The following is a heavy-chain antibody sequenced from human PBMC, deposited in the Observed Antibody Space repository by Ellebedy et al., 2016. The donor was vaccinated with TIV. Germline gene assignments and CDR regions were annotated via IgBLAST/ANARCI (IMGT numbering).Heavy chain of an antibody. CDR1: GASVNSATYY. Sequence: SETLSLTCTVSGASVNSATYYWSWIRQHPGRGPEWIGYVFHTGSTNYSPSFRGRAAISVDTSRNQFSLNLTSVTSADTAVYFCARYNWNACWFDPWGPGILVTVSS. CDR3: ARYNWNACWFDP. D-gene: IGHD1-1*01. J-gene: IGHJ5*02. V-gene: IGHV4-61*01. CDR2: VFHTGST.